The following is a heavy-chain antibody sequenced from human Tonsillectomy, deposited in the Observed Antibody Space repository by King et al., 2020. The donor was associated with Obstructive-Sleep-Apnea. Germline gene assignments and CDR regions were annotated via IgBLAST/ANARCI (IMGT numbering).Heavy chain of an antibody. Sequence: VQLVESGGGLVQPGGSLRLSCAASGFTFSSYSMNWVRQAPGKGLEWVSYIGPCNNNINYADSVKGRFTISRDNAKNSLYLQMNSLRAEDTAVFYCARDHNWAFDHWGQGTLVTVSS. D-gene: IGHD5-24*01. CDR2: IGPCNNNI. CDR1: GFTFSSYS. J-gene: IGHJ4*02. V-gene: IGHV3-48*04. CDR3: ARDHNWAFDH.